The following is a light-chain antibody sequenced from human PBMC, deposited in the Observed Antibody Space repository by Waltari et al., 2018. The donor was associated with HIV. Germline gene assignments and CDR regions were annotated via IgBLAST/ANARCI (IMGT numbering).Light chain of an antibody. CDR3: QQLKTYVAA. V-gene: IGKV1-9*01. CDR2: SAS. J-gene: IGKJ4*01. CDR1: HDISTS. Sequence: DIRLTQSPSSLSASVGDRVTLTCRASHDISTSLAWYQKKPGKAPKLLIYSASTLQTGVPSRFAGGGSGTSFTLTISPLKSEDFAVYYCQQLKTYVAAFGGGTKVEI.